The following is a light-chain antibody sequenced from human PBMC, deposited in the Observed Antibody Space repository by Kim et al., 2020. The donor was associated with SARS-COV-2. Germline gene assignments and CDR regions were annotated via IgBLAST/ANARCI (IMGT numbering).Light chain of an antibody. Sequence: EIVLTQSPGTLSLSPGERATLSCRASQSVSSNYLAWYQQNPGQAPRVLIYGASTRATDIPDRFSGSGSGTDFTLTITRLEPEDFAVYYCQQYGSSPRTFGQGTKVDIK. CDR3: QQYGSSPRT. CDR1: QSVSSNY. J-gene: IGKJ1*01. V-gene: IGKV3-20*01. CDR2: GAS.